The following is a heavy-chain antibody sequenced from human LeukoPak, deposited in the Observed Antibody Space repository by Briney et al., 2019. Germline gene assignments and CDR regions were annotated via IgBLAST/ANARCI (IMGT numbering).Heavy chain of an antibody. CDR1: GFIFSNYA. Sequence: GASLRLSCAASGFIFSNYAMYWVRQAPGKGLEWVSAISGRSDNTYYADSVKGRFTLSRDSSMNTLYLQMNSLRADDTAVYYCAKWGDYDVLTGYYVSDFWGQGTLVTVSS. D-gene: IGHD3-9*01. CDR3: AKWGDYDVLTGYYVSDF. J-gene: IGHJ4*02. V-gene: IGHV3-23*01. CDR2: ISGRSDNT.